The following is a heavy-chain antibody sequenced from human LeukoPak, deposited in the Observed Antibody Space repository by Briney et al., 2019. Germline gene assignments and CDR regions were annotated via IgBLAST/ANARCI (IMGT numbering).Heavy chain of an antibody. V-gene: IGHV1-69*13. J-gene: IGHJ6*02. CDR2: IIPIFGTA. Sequence: SVKVSCKASGGTFSSYAISWVRQAPGQGLEWMGGIIPIFGTANYAQKFQGRVTITADESTSTAYMELSSLRSEDTAVYYCASGYYTGSYYYYDMDVWGQGTTVTVSS. D-gene: IGHD3-3*01. CDR1: GGTFSSYA. CDR3: ASGYYTGSYYYYDMDV.